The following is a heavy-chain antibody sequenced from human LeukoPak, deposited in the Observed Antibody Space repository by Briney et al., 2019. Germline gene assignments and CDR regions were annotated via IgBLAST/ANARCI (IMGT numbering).Heavy chain of an antibody. Sequence: PSQTLSLTCTVSGSSISSGGYYWSWIRQHPGKGLEWIGYTYYSGSTYYNPSLKSRVPISVDTSKNQFSLKLSSVTAADTAVYYCASEHRGYSYGLNYYFDYWGQGTLVTVSS. V-gene: IGHV4-31*03. CDR1: GSSISSGGYY. CDR2: TYYSGST. D-gene: IGHD5-18*01. J-gene: IGHJ4*02. CDR3: ASEHRGYSYGLNYYFDY.